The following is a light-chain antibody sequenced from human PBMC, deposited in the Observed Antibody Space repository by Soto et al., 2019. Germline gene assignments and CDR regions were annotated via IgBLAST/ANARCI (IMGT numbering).Light chain of an antibody. CDR2: AAS. V-gene: IGKV1-39*01. CDR3: HQRYSTPYT. CDR1: QSISSY. Sequence: DIQMTQSPSSLSASVGDRVTITCRASQSISSYLNWYQQKPGKAPKLLIYAASSLQSGAPSRFSGSGSGTDFTLTISNLQHEDFENYYCHQRYSTPYTFGQGTKLEIK. J-gene: IGKJ2*01.